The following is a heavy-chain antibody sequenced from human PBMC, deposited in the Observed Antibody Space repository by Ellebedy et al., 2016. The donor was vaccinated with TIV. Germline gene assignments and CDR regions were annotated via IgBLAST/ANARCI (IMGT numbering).Heavy chain of an antibody. Sequence: ASVKVSCKASGYTFTGNYMHWVRQAPGQGLEWMGWINPNSGGTNYAQKFQGRVTMTRDTSISTAYMELRSLRSDDTAVYYCARGLAVAGLPYYFDYWGQGTLVTVSS. CDR1: GYTFTGNY. D-gene: IGHD6-19*01. CDR3: ARGLAVAGLPYYFDY. J-gene: IGHJ4*02. V-gene: IGHV1-2*02. CDR2: INPNSGGT.